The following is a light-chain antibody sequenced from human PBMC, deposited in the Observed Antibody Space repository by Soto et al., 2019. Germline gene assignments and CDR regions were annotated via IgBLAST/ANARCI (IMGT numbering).Light chain of an antibody. V-gene: IGKV3-11*01. J-gene: IGKJ4*01. CDR1: QNVKSY. Sequence: EIVLTQSPVTLSLSPGERATLSCRASQNVKSYLAWYQQKAGQAPRLLIYDASNRATGIPARFSGSGSGTDFTLTISSLEPEDIAVYYCQQREDWPLTFGGGTKVEIK. CDR2: DAS. CDR3: QQREDWPLT.